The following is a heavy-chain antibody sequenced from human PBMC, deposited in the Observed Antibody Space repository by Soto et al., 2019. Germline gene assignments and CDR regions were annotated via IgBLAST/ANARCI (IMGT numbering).Heavy chain of an antibody. D-gene: IGHD1-26*01. CDR3: ARRGYELPSLDYYYYMDV. CDR1: GGSISSYY. V-gene: IGHV4-59*08. CDR2: IYYSGST. J-gene: IGHJ6*03. Sequence: SETLSLTCTVSGGSISSYYWSWIRQPPGKGLEWIGYIYYSGSTNYNPSLKSRVTISVDTSKNQFSLKLSSVTAADTAVYYCARRGYELPSLDYYYYMDVWGKGTTVTVSS.